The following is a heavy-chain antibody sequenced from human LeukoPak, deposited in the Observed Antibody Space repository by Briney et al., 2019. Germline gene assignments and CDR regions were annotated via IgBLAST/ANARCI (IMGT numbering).Heavy chain of an antibody. J-gene: IGHJ4*02. CDR1: GFTFSSYG. V-gene: IGHV3-30*02. CDR2: IRYDGSNK. Sequence: PGGSLRLSCAASGFTFSSYGMHWVRQAPGKGLEWVAFIRYDGSNKYYADSVKGRFTISRDNSKNTLYLQMNSLRAEDTAVYYCAKVGGWSGYYSHDYWGQGTLVTVSS. CDR3: AKVGGWSGYYSHDY. D-gene: IGHD3-3*01.